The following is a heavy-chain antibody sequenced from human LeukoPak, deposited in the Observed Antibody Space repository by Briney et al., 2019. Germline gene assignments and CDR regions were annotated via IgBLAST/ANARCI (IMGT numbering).Heavy chain of an antibody. D-gene: IGHD2-21*02. J-gene: IGHJ3*02. Sequence: GGSLRLSCAASGFTVSSNYMSWVRQAPGKGLEWVSVIYSGGSTNYADPVKGRFTISRDNSKNTLYLQMSSLRVEDTAVYYCAREEVTTGAFDIWGQGTMVTVSS. CDR2: IYSGGST. CDR1: GFTVSSNY. V-gene: IGHV3-66*01. CDR3: AREEVTTGAFDI.